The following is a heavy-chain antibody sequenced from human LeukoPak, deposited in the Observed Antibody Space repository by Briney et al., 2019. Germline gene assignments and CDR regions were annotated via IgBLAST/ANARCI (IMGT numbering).Heavy chain of an antibody. CDR1: GFTFSSYS. Sequence: GGSLRVSCAASGFTFSSYSMNWVRQAPGKGREWVSSISSSSSYIYYADSVKGRFAISRDNAKNSLSLQMNSLRAEDTAVYYCARGGVLRYFEEAFDIWGQGTMVTVSS. CDR3: ARGGVLRYFEEAFDI. D-gene: IGHD3-9*01. J-gene: IGHJ3*02. CDR2: ISSSSSYI. V-gene: IGHV3-21*01.